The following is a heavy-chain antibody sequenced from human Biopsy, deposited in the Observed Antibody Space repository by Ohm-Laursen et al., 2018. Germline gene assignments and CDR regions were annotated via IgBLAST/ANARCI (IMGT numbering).Heavy chain of an antibody. V-gene: IGHV1-18*01. Sequence: ASVKASCKGSGYIFTRFGVSWVREAPGHGLEGMGGVRTYNGNTEYEQKFQGRVTMTTDTSANTAYMGLRSLRSDDTAVYFCARVREGGLLDYWGQGILVTVSS. J-gene: IGHJ4*02. CDR1: GYIFTRFG. CDR2: VRTYNGNT. D-gene: IGHD3-16*01. CDR3: ARVREGGLLDY.